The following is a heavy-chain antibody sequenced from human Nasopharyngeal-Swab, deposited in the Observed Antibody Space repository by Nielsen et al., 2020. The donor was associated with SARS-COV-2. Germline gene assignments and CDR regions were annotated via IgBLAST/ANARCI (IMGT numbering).Heavy chain of an antibody. Sequence: GESLKISCAASGFTFSNYALSWVRQAPGKGLEWVSAISGSGGSTYYADSVKGRFTISRDNSKNTLYLQMNSLRAEDTAVYYCAKDLGVVVLPAARGLFDYWGQGTLVTVSS. CDR2: ISGSGGST. V-gene: IGHV3-23*01. CDR1: GFTFSNYA. J-gene: IGHJ4*02. D-gene: IGHD2-2*01. CDR3: AKDLGVVVLPAARGLFDY.